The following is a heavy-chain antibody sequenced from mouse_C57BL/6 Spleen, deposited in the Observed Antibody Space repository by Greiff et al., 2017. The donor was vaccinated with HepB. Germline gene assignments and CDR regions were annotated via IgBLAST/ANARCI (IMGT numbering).Heavy chain of an antibody. Sequence: EVNLVESGGGLVQPGGSLSLSCAASGFTFTDYYMSWVRQPPGKALEWLGFIRNKANGYTTEYSASVKGRFTISRDNSQSILYLQMNALRAEDSATYYCARSELFYAMDYWGQGTSVTVSS. CDR2: IRNKANGYTT. CDR3: ARSELFYAMDY. D-gene: IGHD4-1*01. V-gene: IGHV7-3*01. J-gene: IGHJ4*01. CDR1: GFTFTDYY.